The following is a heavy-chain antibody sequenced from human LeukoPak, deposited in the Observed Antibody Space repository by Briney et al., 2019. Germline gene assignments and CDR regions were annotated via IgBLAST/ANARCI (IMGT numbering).Heavy chain of an antibody. D-gene: IGHD6-19*01. Sequence: GGSLRLSCAASGITFSVYDMHWVRQALGKGLEWVAFVRYDGGNKFYAGSVKGRFTISRDNSKNTLYLQMNSLRAEDTAVYYCAKFPYSSGWATDYWGQGTLVTASS. J-gene: IGHJ4*02. CDR2: VRYDGGNK. CDR1: GITFSVYD. V-gene: IGHV3-30*02. CDR3: AKFPYSSGWATDY.